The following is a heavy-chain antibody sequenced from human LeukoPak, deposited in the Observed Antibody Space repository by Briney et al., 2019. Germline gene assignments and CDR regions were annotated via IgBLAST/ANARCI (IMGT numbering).Heavy chain of an antibody. V-gene: IGHV3-23*01. D-gene: IGHD3-10*01. CDR3: AKGIYGSGSYYYYGMDV. CDR2: ISGSGGST. CDR1: GFTFSSYA. J-gene: IGHJ6*02. Sequence: GGSLRLSCAASGFTFSSYAMSWVRQAPGKGLEWVSAISGSGGSTYYADSVKGRFTISRDNSKNTLYLQMNSLRAEDTAVYYCAKGIYGSGSYYYYGMDVWGQGTTATVSS.